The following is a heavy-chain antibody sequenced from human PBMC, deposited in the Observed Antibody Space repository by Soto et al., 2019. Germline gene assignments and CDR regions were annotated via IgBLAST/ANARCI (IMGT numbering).Heavy chain of an antibody. D-gene: IGHD2-21*01. CDR1: GFTFRNYN. Sequence: EVQLVESGGGLVKAGGSLRLFCTASGFTFRNYNMNWVRQAPGKGLEGVSSISTGGAYMFYADSVKGRFTISRDNAQNALFLQIDSPRAEDTAVYYCARDIASPGGDYFDSWGQGTLVTV. V-gene: IGHV3-21*06. CDR3: ARDIASPGGDYFDS. CDR2: ISTGGAYM. J-gene: IGHJ4*02.